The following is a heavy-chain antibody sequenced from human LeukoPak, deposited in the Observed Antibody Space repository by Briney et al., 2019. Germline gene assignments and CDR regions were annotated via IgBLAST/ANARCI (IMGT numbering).Heavy chain of an antibody. CDR2: ISWNSGSI. Sequence: PGGSLRLSCAASGFTFDDYAMHWVRQAPGKGLEWVSGISWNSGSIGYADSVKDRFTISRDNAKNSLYLQMNSLRAEDTALYYCAKDTALSYWGQGTLVTVSS. J-gene: IGHJ4*02. D-gene: IGHD5-18*01. V-gene: IGHV3-9*01. CDR3: AKDTALSY. CDR1: GFTFDDYA.